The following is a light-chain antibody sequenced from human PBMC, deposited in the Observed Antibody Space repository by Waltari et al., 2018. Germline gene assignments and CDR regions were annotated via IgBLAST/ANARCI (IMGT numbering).Light chain of an antibody. V-gene: IGKV1-33*01. CDR3: QQYNTLPH. CDR2: DAS. CDR1: QEVSNY. J-gene: IGKJ3*01. Sequence: DIQMTQSPSSMSTSVGDSVTITCQASQEVSNYVNWYLQKPGKASRILIYDASNLETWVPSRFSGSGFGTDFTFTISSLKVEDIGTYYCQQYNTLPHFGPGTKVDIK.